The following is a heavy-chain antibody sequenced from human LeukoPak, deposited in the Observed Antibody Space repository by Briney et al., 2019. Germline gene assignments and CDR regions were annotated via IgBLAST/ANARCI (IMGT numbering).Heavy chain of an antibody. CDR2: IYYCGST. J-gene: IGHJ4*02. CDR1: GGSISSSSYY. CDR3: ARHLDYYDSSGYSGYYFDY. Sequence: SETLSLTCTVSGGSISSSSYYWGWIRQPPGKGLEWIGSIYYCGSTYYNPSLKSRVTISVDTSKNQFSLKLSSVTAADTAVYYCARHLDYYDSSGYSGYYFDYWGQGTLVTVSS. V-gene: IGHV4-39*01. D-gene: IGHD3-22*01.